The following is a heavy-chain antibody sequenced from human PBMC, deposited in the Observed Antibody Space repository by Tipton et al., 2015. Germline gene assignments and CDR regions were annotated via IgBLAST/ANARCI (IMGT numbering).Heavy chain of an antibody. CDR3: ARVKVATMLYYFDY. J-gene: IGHJ4*02. CDR1: GGSISSSSYH. D-gene: IGHD5-12*01. V-gene: IGHV4-39*07. Sequence: PGLVKPSETLSLTCTVSGGSISSSSYHWSWIRQPPGKGLELVGSIYYSGNTYYNPSLKSRVTISVDTSKSQFSLKLTSVTAADTAVYYCARVKVATMLYYFDYWGQGTLVTVSS. CDR2: IYYSGNT.